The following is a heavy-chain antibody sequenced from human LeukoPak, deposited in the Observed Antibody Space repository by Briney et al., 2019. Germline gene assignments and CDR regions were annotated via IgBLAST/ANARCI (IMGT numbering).Heavy chain of an antibody. V-gene: IGHV1-2*02. CDR2: INPNSGGT. CDR3: ARDLGDVVAATLFWFDP. J-gene: IGHJ5*02. CDR1: GYTFTGYH. Sequence: ASVKVSCKASGYTFTGYHMHWVRQAPGQGLEWMGWINPNSGGTNYAQKFQGRVTMTRDTSISTAYMELSRLRSDDTAVYYCARDLGDVVAATLFWFDPWGQGTLVTVSS. D-gene: IGHD2-15*01.